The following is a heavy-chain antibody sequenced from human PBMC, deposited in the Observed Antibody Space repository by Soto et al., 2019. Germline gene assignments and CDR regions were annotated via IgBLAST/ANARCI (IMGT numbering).Heavy chain of an antibody. CDR1: GFTFSSYG. D-gene: IGHD2-2*01. CDR3: AKVTGYCSSSSCSREYYYYYGLDV. Sequence: SGGSLRLSCAASGFTFSSYGMHWVRQAPGKGLEWVAVISYDGGNKYYGDSVKGRFTISRDNPKNTVYLQMNSLRPEDTAVYYCAKVTGYCSSSSCSREYYYYYGLDVWGQGTTVTVSS. CDR2: ISYDGGNK. J-gene: IGHJ6*02. V-gene: IGHV3-30*18.